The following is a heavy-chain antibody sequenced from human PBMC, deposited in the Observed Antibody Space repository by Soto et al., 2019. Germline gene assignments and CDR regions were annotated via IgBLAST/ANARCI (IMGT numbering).Heavy chain of an antibody. Sequence: SETLSLTCAVYGGSFSGYYWSWIRQPPGKGLEWIGEINHSGSTNYNPSLKSRVTISVDTSKNQFSLKLSSVTAADTAVYYCARDNLIDYFDYWGQGTLVTVSS. D-gene: IGHD2-8*01. J-gene: IGHJ4*02. V-gene: IGHV4-34*01. CDR2: INHSGST. CDR1: GGSFSGYY. CDR3: ARDNLIDYFDY.